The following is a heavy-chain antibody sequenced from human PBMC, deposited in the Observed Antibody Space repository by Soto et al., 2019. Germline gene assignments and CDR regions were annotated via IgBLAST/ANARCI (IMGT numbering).Heavy chain of an antibody. Sequence: QVQLVQSGAEVKKPGTSVKVSCKASGYTLSSFGISWVRQAPGQGLEWMGWVGTYNGNTNDAQKFKDRVTLTMDTDTSTVYMELRSLTSDDTAMYFCARGKGSGYSTPLDYWGQGTLVTVSS. CDR1: GYTLSSFG. V-gene: IGHV1-18*01. CDR2: VGTYNGNT. D-gene: IGHD5-18*01. CDR3: ARGKGSGYSTPLDY. J-gene: IGHJ4*02.